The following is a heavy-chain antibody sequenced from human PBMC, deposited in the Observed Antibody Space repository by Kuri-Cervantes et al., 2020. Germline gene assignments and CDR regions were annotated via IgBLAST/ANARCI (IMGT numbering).Heavy chain of an antibody. CDR3: SEDGP. Sequence: GESLKISCAASGFTFRNFWMSWVRQAPGKGLEWVDTIQPDGSDTYYVYSVRGRFTISRDNPKNSLYLQMNSLRTEDTAVYYCSEDGPWGQGTLVTVSS. D-gene: IGHD3/OR15-3a*01. CDR2: IQPDGSDT. V-gene: IGHV3-7*01. CDR1: GFTFRNFW. J-gene: IGHJ4*02.